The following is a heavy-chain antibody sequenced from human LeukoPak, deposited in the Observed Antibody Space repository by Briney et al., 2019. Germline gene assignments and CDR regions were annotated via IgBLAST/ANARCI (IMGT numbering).Heavy chain of an antibody. Sequence: PSETLSLTCAVYGGSFSGYYWSWIRRPPGKGLEWIGEINHSGSTNYNPSLKSRVTISVDTSKNQFSLKLSSVTAADTAVYYCARAITFGGVIDLDYWGQGTLVTVSS. CDR1: GGSFSGYY. D-gene: IGHD3-16*01. CDR3: ARAITFGGVIDLDY. J-gene: IGHJ4*02. CDR2: INHSGST. V-gene: IGHV4-34*01.